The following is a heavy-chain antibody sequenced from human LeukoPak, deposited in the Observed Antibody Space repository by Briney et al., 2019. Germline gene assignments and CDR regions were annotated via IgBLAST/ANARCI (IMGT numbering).Heavy chain of an antibody. CDR3: ARGVLRYFDWFPSRRFDP. CDR2: IYDVASA. V-gene: IGHV4-4*02. CDR1: GDSISSHNW. D-gene: IGHD3-9*01. Sequence: SGTLSLTCDVSGDSISSHNWWSWVRQPPGKRPEWIGEIYDVASANYNPSLKSRVTISVDKSKNQFSLKLSSVTAADTAVYYCARGVLRYFDWFPSRRFDPWGQGTLVTVSS. J-gene: IGHJ5*02.